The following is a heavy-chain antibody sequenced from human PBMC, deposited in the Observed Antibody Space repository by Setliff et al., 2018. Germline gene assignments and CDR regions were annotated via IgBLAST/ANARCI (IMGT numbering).Heavy chain of an antibody. Sequence: SETLSLTCTVSGGSFTPYYWSWIRQPPGKGLEWIGYVYYSGDSRYNPSLKSRVTMSVDASRNQFSLKLSSVTAADTAIYYCARDRSYYASGSFTKWFDYWGQGTLVTVSS. CDR2: VYYSGDS. D-gene: IGHD3-10*01. J-gene: IGHJ4*02. CDR3: ARDRSYYASGSFTKWFDY. CDR1: GGSFTPYY. V-gene: IGHV4-59*01.